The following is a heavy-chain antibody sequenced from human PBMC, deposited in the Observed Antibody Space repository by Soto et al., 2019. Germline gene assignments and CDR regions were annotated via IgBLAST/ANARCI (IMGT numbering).Heavy chain of an antibody. CDR3: ARDKVGTADDF. CDR2: ITGSTGDT. Sequence: ASVKVSCKASGYTVTNYGVSWVRQAPGQGLEWMGWITGSTGDTNYAQKFQDRFAMTTDTSTDTAYMELRSLRADDTAVYYCARDKVGTADDFWGQGTLVTVSS. J-gene: IGHJ4*02. V-gene: IGHV1-18*01. D-gene: IGHD2-21*02. CDR1: GYTVTNYG.